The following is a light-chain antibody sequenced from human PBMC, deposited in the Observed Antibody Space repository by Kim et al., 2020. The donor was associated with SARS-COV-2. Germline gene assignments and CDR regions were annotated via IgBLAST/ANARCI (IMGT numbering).Light chain of an antibody. J-gene: IGKJ4*01. CDR1: QILSSN. V-gene: IGKV3-15*01. CDR3: QQYNNWPLT. CDR2: GAS. Sequence: VSPAKSATPSCTASQILSSNLAWFQQKPGQAPSLLIYGASTRATVIPAMFSGSGSGTEFTLTISSLQYEDSSVYYCQQYNNWPLTFGGGTKVDIK.